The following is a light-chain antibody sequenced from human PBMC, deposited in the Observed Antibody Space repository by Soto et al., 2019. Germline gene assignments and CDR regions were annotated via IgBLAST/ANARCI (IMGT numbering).Light chain of an antibody. CDR1: QSVDSN. CDR2: GAS. Sequence: EIVMTQSPGTLSVSTGEGATLSCRASQSVDSNLAWYQQKPGQAPRLLIYGASTRATGIPDRFRGSGSGTEFTLTISSLQSEDFAVYYCQQYDSSPLTFGGGTKVEIK. CDR3: QQYDSSPLT. V-gene: IGKV3D-15*01. J-gene: IGKJ4*01.